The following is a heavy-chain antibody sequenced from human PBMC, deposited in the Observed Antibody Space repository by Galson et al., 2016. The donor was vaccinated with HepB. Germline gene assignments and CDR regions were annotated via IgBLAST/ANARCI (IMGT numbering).Heavy chain of an antibody. D-gene: IGHD6-19*01. V-gene: IGHV3-53*04. CDR3: ASRARFSRGLDY. Sequence: SLRLSCAASGFSVSGTYMTWVRQAPGKGLEWVSSIYNGGTTQFTQYADSVKGRFTISRHNSNNTLSLQMNGLSGEDTAVYFCASRARFSRGLDYWGQGTLVTVSS. CDR1: GFSVSGTY. J-gene: IGHJ4*02. CDR2: IYNGGTTQ.